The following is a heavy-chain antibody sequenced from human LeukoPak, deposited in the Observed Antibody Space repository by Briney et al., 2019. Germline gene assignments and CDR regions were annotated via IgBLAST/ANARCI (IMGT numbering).Heavy chain of an antibody. D-gene: IGHD3-10*01. CDR2: INHGGST. CDR1: GGSFSGYY. J-gene: IGHJ5*02. Sequence: AETLSLTCAVYGGSFSGYYWSWIRQPPGKGLEWIGEINHGGSTNYNPSLKSRVTISVDTSKNQFSLKLSSVTAADTAVYYCATVVFRITMVRGVRRGGCNWFDPWGQGTLVTVSS. V-gene: IGHV4-34*01. CDR3: ATVVFRITMVRGVRRGGCNWFDP.